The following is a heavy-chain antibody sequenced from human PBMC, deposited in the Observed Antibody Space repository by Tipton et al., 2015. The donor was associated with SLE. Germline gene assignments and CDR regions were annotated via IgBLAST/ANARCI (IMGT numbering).Heavy chain of an antibody. Sequence: SLRLSCAASGFTFSSYEMNWVRQAPGKGLEWVSYISSSGSTIYYADSVKGRFTISRDNAKNSLYLQMNSLRAEDTAVYYCARVRWDAFDIWGQGTMVTVSS. CDR2: ISSSGSTI. CDR1: GFTFSSYE. D-gene: IGHD6-13*01. V-gene: IGHV3-48*03. J-gene: IGHJ3*02. CDR3: ARVRWDAFDI.